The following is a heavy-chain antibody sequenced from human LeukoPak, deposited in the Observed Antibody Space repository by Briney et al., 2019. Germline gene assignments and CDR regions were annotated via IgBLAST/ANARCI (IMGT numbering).Heavy chain of an antibody. CDR2: IYNSGST. CDR3: ACLTTADAFDI. CDR1: GGSISSYF. V-gene: IGHV4-59*01. D-gene: IGHD3-22*01. Sequence: NTSETLSLTCTVSGGSISSYFWSWIRQPPGKGREWIGYIYNSGSTNYNPSLKSRVTISVDPTKSQCSVKLSSVTAADTAVYYCACLTTADAFDIWGQGTMVTVSS. J-gene: IGHJ3*02.